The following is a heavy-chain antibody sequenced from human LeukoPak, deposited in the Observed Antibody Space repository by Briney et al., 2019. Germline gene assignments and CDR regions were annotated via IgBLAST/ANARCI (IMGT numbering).Heavy chain of an antibody. Sequence: ASVKVSCKASGYTFTSYYMHWVRQAPGQGLEWMGIINPNGGSTSYEQKFQGRVTMTRDMSTSTVYMELSSLRSEDTAVYYCAREAPNDAFDIWGQGTMVTVSS. CDR3: AREAPNDAFDI. CDR1: GYTFTSYY. J-gene: IGHJ3*02. V-gene: IGHV1-46*01. CDR2: INPNGGST.